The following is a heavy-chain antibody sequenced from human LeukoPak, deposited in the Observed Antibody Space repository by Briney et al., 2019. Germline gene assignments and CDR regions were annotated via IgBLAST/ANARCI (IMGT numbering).Heavy chain of an antibody. D-gene: IGHD1-26*01. CDR2: ISGSGGST. Sequence: GGSLRLSCAASGFTFSSYAMSWVRQAPGKGLEWVSAISGSGGSTYYADSVKGRFTISRDNSKNTLYLQMNSLRTEDTAVYYCAKDLGYSGSYIDCWGQGTLVTVSS. CDR3: AKDLGYSGSYIDC. CDR1: GFTFSSYA. J-gene: IGHJ4*02. V-gene: IGHV3-23*01.